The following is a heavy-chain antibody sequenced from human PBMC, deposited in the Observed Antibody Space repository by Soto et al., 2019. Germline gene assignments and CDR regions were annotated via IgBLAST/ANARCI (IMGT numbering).Heavy chain of an antibody. CDR2: INGYNGNT. CDR1: GYIFTNYY. D-gene: IGHD3-10*01. V-gene: IGHV1-18*04. J-gene: IGHJ4*02. CDR3: ARDTSRGEYDY. Sequence: ASVKVSCKASGYIFTNYYIHWVRRAPGQGLEWMGWINGYNGNTNYAQKVQGRVTMTTDTSTSTAYLDLRSLRSDDTAVYFCARDTSRGEYDYWGQGTLVTVSS.